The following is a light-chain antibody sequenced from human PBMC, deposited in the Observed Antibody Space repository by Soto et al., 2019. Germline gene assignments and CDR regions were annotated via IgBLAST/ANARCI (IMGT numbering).Light chain of an antibody. V-gene: IGLV1-44*01. Sequence: QSVLTQPPSASGTPGQRVTISCSGGSSNIGSDTVNWYQHLPGTAPKLHIYTNNQRPSGVPDRFSGSKSGTSASLTISGLQSEDEAEYYCASWDDSLNGYVFGTGTKVTVL. J-gene: IGLJ1*01. CDR1: SSNIGSDT. CDR2: TNN. CDR3: ASWDDSLNGYV.